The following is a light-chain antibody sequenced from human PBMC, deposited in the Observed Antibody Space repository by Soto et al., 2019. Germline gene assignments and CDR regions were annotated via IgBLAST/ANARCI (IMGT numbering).Light chain of an antibody. J-gene: IGKJ3*01. Sequence: EIVLTQSPATLSLSPGERATLSCRASQSVSSYLAWYQQKPGQAPRLLIYDASNRATGIPARFSGSGSGTDFTLTISSLEPEDFAVYYCQKYNVAPHTFGPGTKVDI. CDR2: DAS. CDR3: QKYNVAPHT. CDR1: QSVSSY. V-gene: IGKV3-11*01.